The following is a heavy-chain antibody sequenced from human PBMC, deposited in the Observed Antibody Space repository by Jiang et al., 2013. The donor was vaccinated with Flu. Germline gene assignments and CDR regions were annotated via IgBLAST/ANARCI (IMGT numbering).Heavy chain of an antibody. CDR1: GFSLSTSGMC. D-gene: IGHD5-12*01. V-gene: IGHV2-70*11. CDR2: IDWDDDK. CDR3: ARDVDIVATKGFLYYYGMDV. J-gene: IGHJ6*04. Sequence: TQTLTLTCTFSGFSLSTSGMCVSWIRQPPGKALEWLARIDWDDDKYYSTSLKTRLTISKDTSKNQVVLTMTNMDPVDTATYYCARDVDIVATKGFLYYYGMDVWGKGTTVTVSS.